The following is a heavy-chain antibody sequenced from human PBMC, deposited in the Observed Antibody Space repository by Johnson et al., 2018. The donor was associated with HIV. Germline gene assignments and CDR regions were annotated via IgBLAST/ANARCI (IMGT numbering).Heavy chain of an antibody. CDR2: IGTAGDT. CDR1: GFTFSSYD. CDR3: ARAYSGSYINDAFDI. D-gene: IGHD1-26*01. J-gene: IGHJ3*02. V-gene: IGHV3-13*01. Sequence: VQLVESGGGLVQPGGSLRLSCAASGFTFSSYDMHWVRQATGKGLEWVSAIGTAGDTYYPGSVKGRFTISRENAKNSLYLQMNSLRAGDTAVYYCARAYSGSYINDAFDIWGQGIMVTVSS.